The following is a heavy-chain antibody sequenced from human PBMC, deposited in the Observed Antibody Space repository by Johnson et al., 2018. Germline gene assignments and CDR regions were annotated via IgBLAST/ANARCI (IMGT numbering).Heavy chain of an antibody. CDR2: ISYDGSNK. J-gene: IGHJ6*03. CDR3: AAVAVAYYYYYMDV. V-gene: IGHV3-30-3*01. Sequence: QVQLVQSGGGLVQPGRSLRLSCAASGFTFSSYAMHWVRQAPGKGLEWVAVISYDGSNKYYADSVKGRFTIARDNSKKTLHLQRNSLRAEDTAVYYCAAVAVAYYYYYMDVWGKGTTVTVSS. CDR1: GFTFSSYA. D-gene: IGHD6-19*01.